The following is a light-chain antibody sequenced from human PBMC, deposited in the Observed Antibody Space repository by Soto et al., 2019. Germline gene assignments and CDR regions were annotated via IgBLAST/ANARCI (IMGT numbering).Light chain of an antibody. J-gene: IGKJ1*01. CDR2: GAS. CDR1: QSVSRN. CDR3: QHYNNWPPWT. Sequence: EIVMTQSPATLSVSPGERATLSCRASQSVSRNLAWYQQKPGQPPRLLIYGASTRATGIPARFSGSGSGTEFTLSLSSLQFGDFAIYCCQHYNNWPPWTFGHGTKVEIK. V-gene: IGKV3-15*01.